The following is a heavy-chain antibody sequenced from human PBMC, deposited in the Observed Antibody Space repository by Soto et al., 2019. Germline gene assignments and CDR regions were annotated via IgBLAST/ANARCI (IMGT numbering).Heavy chain of an antibody. J-gene: IGHJ5*02. CDR1: GGSISSYY. Sequence: SETLSLTCTVSGGSISSYYWSWIRQPPGKGLEWIGYIYYSGSTNYNPSLKSRVTISVDTSKNQFSLKLSSVTAADTAVYYCTSITMVRGVIVGWFDPWGQGTLVTVSS. CDR2: IYYSGST. V-gene: IGHV4-59*01. D-gene: IGHD3-10*01. CDR3: TSITMVRGVIVGWFDP.